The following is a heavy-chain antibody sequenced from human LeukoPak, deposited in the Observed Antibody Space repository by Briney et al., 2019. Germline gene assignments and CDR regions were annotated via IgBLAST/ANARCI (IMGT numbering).Heavy chain of an antibody. CDR2: IIPILGIA. CDR1: GGTFSSYA. CDR3: ARDADSGYADY. Sequence: ASVKVSCKASGGTFSSYAISWVRQAPGQGLEWMGRIIPILGIANYAQKFQGGVTITADKSTSTAYMELSSLRSEDTAVYYCARDADSGYADYWGQGTLVTVSS. J-gene: IGHJ4*02. V-gene: IGHV1-69*04. D-gene: IGHD5-12*01.